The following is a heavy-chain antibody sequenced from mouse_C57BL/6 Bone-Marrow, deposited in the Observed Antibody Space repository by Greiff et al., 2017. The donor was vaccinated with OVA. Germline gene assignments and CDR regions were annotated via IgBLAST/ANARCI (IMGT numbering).Heavy chain of an antibody. V-gene: IGHV1-52*01. J-gene: IGHJ2*01. CDR3: AREGDWDDFDD. CDR2: IDPSDSET. Sequence: QVQLQQPGAELVRPGSSVKLSCKASGSTFTSYWMHWVKQRPIQGLEWIGNIDPSDSETHYNQKFKDKATLTVDKSSSTAYMQLSSLTSEDSAVYYCAREGDWDDFDDWGQGTTLTVSS. CDR1: GSTFTSYW. D-gene: IGHD4-1*01.